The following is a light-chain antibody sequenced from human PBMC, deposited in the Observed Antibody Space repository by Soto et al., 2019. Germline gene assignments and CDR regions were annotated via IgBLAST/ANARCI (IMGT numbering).Light chain of an antibody. CDR2: GAS. CDR1: QSVTSSY. CDR3: QQDGNSPYT. J-gene: IGKJ2*01. Sequence: EIVLTQSPGTLSLSPGERATLSCRASQSVTSSYLAWYQQKPGQAPRLLIYGASTRATGLPERFSGSGSGTDFTLTISRLEPEDFAVYYCQQDGNSPYTFGQGTKLEIK. V-gene: IGKV3-20*01.